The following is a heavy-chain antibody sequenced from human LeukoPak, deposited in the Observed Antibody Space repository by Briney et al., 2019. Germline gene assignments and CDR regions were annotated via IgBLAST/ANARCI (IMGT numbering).Heavy chain of an antibody. D-gene: IGHD3-10*01. CDR2: INPNSGGT. V-gene: IGHV1-2*02. Sequence: SVKVSCXASGYTFXGYYMHWVRQAPGQGLEWMGWINPNSGGTNYAQKFQGRVTMTRDTSISTAYMELSRLRSDDTAVYYCARGYYYGSGSYYHLNYWGQGTLVTVSS. J-gene: IGHJ4*02. CDR3: ARGYYYGSGSYYHLNY. CDR1: GYTFXGYY.